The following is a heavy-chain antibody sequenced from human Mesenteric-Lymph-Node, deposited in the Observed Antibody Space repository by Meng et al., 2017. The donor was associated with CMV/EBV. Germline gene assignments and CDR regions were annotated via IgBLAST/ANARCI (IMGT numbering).Heavy chain of an antibody. CDR2: INHSGST. J-gene: IGHJ4*02. CDR1: GGSFIGYY. CDR3: ARGSSYDILTGYFDY. V-gene: IGHV4-34*01. Sequence: VRRLQWGEVLLKPSDTLSVTCAAYGGSFIGYYWNWIRQSPGQGLEWIGEINHSGSTTYNPSFTSRIIISVDTSTNQISLNMSSVTAADTAVYYCARGSSYDILTGYFDYWGQGALVTVSS. D-gene: IGHD3-9*01.